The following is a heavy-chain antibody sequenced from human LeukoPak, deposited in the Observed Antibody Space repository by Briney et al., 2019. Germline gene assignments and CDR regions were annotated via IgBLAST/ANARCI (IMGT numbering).Heavy chain of an antibody. CDR3: AKGNRRYCSGGSCYLFDY. CDR2: IRYDGSNK. Sequence: GGSLRLSCAASGFTSSSYGMHWVRQAPGKGLEWVAFIRYDGSNKYYADSVKGRFTISRDNSKNTLYLQMNSLRAEDTAVYYRAKGNRRYCSGGSCYLFDYWGQGTLVTVSS. D-gene: IGHD2-15*01. J-gene: IGHJ4*02. V-gene: IGHV3-30*02. CDR1: GFTSSSYG.